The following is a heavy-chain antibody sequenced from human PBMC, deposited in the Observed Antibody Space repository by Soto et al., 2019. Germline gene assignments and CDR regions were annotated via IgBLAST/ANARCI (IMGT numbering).Heavy chain of an antibody. Sequence: QLQLQESGSGLVKPSQTRSLTCAVSGGSISSGGSSWSWIRQPPGKGLEGIGYLYHSGSTYYNPSLKXXGXMXGDRSKSQFSLKLSSGTAADTAVYYCAREVGRRGNVWGQGTTVAVSS. J-gene: IGHJ6*02. V-gene: IGHV4-30-2*01. CDR1: GGSISSGGSS. CDR3: AREVGRRGNV. CDR2: LYHSGST. D-gene: IGHD1-26*01.